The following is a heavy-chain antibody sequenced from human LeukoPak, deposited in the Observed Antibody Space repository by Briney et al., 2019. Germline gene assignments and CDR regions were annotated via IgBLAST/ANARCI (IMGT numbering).Heavy chain of an antibody. V-gene: IGHV1-2*02. J-gene: IGHJ4*02. CDR3: TKGHGSGYQDY. D-gene: IGHD3-22*01. Sequence: ASVKVSCKASGYTFTGYYMHWVRQAPGQGLEWMGWINPNSGGTNYAQKFQGRVTMTRDTSISTAYMELSRLRTEDTAIYYCTKGHGSGYQDYWGQGTLVTVSS. CDR1: GYTFTGYY. CDR2: INPNSGGT.